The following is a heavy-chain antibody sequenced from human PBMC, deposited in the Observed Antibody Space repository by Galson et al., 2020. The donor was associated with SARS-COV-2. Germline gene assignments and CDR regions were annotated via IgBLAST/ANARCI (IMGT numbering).Heavy chain of an antibody. V-gene: IGHV3-30*04. CDR1: GFIFTRSA. D-gene: IGHD1-26*01. Sequence: VGLLRLSSAASGFIFTRSAMHQVRQAQGKGVAWVGPLSYPGSNKYYADSVKSRFTTSRDNSKNTLYLQMTSLRAEDTAVYYCARPASGSAQGEFDYWGQGTLVTVSS. CDR3: ARPASGSAQGEFDY. CDR2: LSYPGSNK. J-gene: IGHJ4*02.